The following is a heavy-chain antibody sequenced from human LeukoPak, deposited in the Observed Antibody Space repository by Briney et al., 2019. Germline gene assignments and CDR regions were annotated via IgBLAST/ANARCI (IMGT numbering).Heavy chain of an antibody. V-gene: IGHV4-61*02. J-gene: IGHJ4*02. Sequence: PSETLSLTCTVSGGSISSGSYYWSWIRQPAGKGLEWIGRIYTSGSTNYNPSLKSRVTISVDTSKNQFSLKLSSVTAADTAVYYCARVRYYDSSGYRPPPYYFDYWGQGTLVTVSS. CDR1: GGSISSGSYY. D-gene: IGHD3-22*01. CDR3: ARVRYYDSSGYRPPPYYFDY. CDR2: IYTSGST.